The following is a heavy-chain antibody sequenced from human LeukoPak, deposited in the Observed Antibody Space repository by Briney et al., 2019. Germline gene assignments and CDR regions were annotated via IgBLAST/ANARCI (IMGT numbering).Heavy chain of an antibody. V-gene: IGHV3-30-3*01. CDR3: AKVAYVFWSGYSTPYYFDY. J-gene: IGHJ4*02. D-gene: IGHD3-3*01. CDR1: EFTFSSYN. Sequence: GGSLRLSCAASEFTFSSYNMYWVRQAPGKGLEWVAVISSDGSNKYYADSVKGRFTISRDNSKNTLYLQMNSLRTKDTAVYYCAKVAYVFWSGYSTPYYFDYWGQGTLVTVSS. CDR2: ISSDGSNK.